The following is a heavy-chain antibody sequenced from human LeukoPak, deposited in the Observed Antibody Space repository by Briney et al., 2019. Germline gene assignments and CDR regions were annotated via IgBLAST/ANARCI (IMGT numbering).Heavy chain of an antibody. J-gene: IGHJ6*02. CDR3: ARAHYGPYYYYYGMDV. CDR1: GGSFSSYY. CDR2: IYYSGST. D-gene: IGHD4-17*01. Sequence: SEILSLTCAVYGGSFSSYYWSWIRQPPGKGLEWIGYIYYSGSTNYNPSLKSRVTISVDTSKNQFSLKLSSVTAADTAVYYCARAHYGPYYYYYGMDVWGQGTTVTVSS. V-gene: IGHV4-59*01.